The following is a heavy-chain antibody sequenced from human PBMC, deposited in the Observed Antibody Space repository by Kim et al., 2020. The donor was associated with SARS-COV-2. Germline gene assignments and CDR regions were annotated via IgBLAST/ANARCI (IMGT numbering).Heavy chain of an antibody. CDR3: AREYYYDSSDYYGREGPYYALDV. J-gene: IGHJ6*02. Sequence: SVKVSCKASGGTFRNYAFSWVRQAPGQGLEFMGGILPIFNTANYAQKFQGRVTITADESTRTAYMELSTLRSEDTAVYYCAREYYYDSSDYYGREGPYYALDVWGQGTTVTVSS. D-gene: IGHD3-22*01. CDR2: ILPIFNTA. V-gene: IGHV1-69*13. CDR1: GGTFRNYA.